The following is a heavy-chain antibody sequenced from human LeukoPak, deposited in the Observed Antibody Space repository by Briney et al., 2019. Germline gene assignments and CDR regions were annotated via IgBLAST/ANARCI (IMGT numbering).Heavy chain of an antibody. J-gene: IGHJ4*02. D-gene: IGHD3-10*01. CDR3: ASIPKYRVRGVTFRDY. Sequence: AGSLRLSCAASGFTFSSYWRHWVRQAPGKGLVWVSRINSDGSSTSYAYSVKGRFTSSRDNANNTLYLQMNSLRAEDTAVYYCASIPKYRVRGVTFRDYWGQGTLVTVSS. V-gene: IGHV3-74*01. CDR2: INSDGSST. CDR1: GFTFSSYW.